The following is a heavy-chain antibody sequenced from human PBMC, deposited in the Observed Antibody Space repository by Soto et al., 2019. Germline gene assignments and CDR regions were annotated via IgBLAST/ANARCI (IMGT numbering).Heavy chain of an antibody. CDR3: FARPGIAGRPLDAFDI. Sequence: ASVKVSCKASGYTFTSYYMHWVRQAPGQGLEWMGIINPSGGSTSYAQKFQGRVTMTRDTSTSTVYMELSSLRSEDTAVYYCFARPGIAGRPLDAFDIWGQGTMVTVS. J-gene: IGHJ3*02. D-gene: IGHD6-6*01. V-gene: IGHV1-46*01. CDR2: INPSGGST. CDR1: GYTFTSYY.